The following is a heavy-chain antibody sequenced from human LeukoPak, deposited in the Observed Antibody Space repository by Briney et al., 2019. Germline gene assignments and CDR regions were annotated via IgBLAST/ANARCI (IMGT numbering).Heavy chain of an antibody. V-gene: IGHV4-4*07. Sequence: SGTLSLTCTVSGGSISTYYCSWIRQPAGKGLEWIGRIYTSGSTSYNSSLKSRVTISVDKSKNQFSLRLTSVTAADTAVYYCARGGTGYIDYWGQGTLVTVSS. D-gene: IGHD6-25*01. CDR3: ARGGTGYIDY. J-gene: IGHJ4*02. CDR2: IYTSGST. CDR1: GGSISTYY.